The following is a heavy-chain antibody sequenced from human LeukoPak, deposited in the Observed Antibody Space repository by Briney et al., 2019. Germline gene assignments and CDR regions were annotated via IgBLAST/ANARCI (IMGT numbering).Heavy chain of an antibody. D-gene: IGHD3-22*01. CDR3: ARPYYYYDSSGYCS. CDR1: GGSISSSSYY. J-gene: IGHJ5*02. V-gene: IGHV4-39*01. Sequence: SETLSLTCTVSGGSISSSSYYWGWIRQPPGKGLEWIGSIYYSGSAYYTPSLKSRVTISVDTSKNQFSLKLSSVTAADTAVYYCARPYYYYDSSGYCSWGQGTLVTVSS. CDR2: IYYSGSA.